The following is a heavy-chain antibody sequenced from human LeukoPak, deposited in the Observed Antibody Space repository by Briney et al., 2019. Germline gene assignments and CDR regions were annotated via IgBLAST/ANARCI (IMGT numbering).Heavy chain of an antibody. CDR3: ARSGWYADDAFDI. D-gene: IGHD6-19*01. V-gene: IGHV7-4-1*02. J-gene: IGHJ3*02. CDR1: GYTFTNYA. CDR2: INTNTGKP. Sequence: ASVKVSCKASGYTFTNYAMNWVRQAPGQGLEWMGWINTNTGKPTYAQGLTGRFVFSLDTSVSTAYLQISSLKAEDTAVYYCARSGWYADDAFDIWGQGTMVTVSS.